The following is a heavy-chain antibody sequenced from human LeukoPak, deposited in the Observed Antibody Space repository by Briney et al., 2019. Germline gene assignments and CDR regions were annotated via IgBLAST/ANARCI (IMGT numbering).Heavy chain of an antibody. Sequence: ASVKVSCKASGYTFTSYGISWVRQAPGQGLEWMGWISAYNGNTNYAQKLQGRVTMTTDTSTSTAYMELRSLRSDDTVVYYCARDMGYCSSTSCYTFDYWGQGTLVTVSS. D-gene: IGHD2-2*02. CDR2: ISAYNGNT. V-gene: IGHV1-18*01. CDR1: GYTFTSYG. J-gene: IGHJ4*02. CDR3: ARDMGYCSSTSCYTFDY.